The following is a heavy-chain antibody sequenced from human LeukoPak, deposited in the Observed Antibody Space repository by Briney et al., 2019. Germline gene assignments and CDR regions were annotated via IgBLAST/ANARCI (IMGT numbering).Heavy chain of an antibody. J-gene: IGHJ4*02. V-gene: IGHV4-34*01. Sequence: SETLSLTCAVYGGSFSGYYWSWIRQPPGKGLEWIGEINHSGSTNYNPSLKSRVTISVDTSKNQFSLKLSSVTAAGTAVYYCARGREAPLRFLEWFRTYYFDYWGQGTLVTVSS. CDR1: GGSFSGYY. CDR2: INHSGST. CDR3: ARGREAPLRFLEWFRTYYFDY. D-gene: IGHD3-3*01.